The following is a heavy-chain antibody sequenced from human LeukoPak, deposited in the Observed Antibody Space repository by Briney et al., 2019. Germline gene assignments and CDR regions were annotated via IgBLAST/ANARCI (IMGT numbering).Heavy chain of an antibody. D-gene: IGHD6-13*01. V-gene: IGHV1-18*01. CDR2: ISAYNGNT. CDR1: GYTFTSYG. CDR3: ARGPIAAAGTWHNWFDP. Sequence: ASVQVSCQASGYTFTSYGLSWVRQAPGQGLEWMGWISAYNGNTHYAQKLQDRVTMTTDTSTSTAYMELRSLRSDDTAVYYCARGPIAAAGTWHNWFDPWGQGTLVTVSS. J-gene: IGHJ5*02.